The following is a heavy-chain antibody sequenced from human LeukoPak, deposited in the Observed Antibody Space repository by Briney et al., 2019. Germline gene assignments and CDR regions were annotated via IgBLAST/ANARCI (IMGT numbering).Heavy chain of an antibody. CDR1: GFTFSSYA. V-gene: IGHV4-59*01. CDR2: IYYSGST. D-gene: IGHD7-27*01. Sequence: GSLRLSCAASGFTFSSYAMSWVRQAPGKGLEWIGYIYYSGSTNYNPSLKSRVTISVDTSKNQFSLKLSSVTAADTAVYYCARETPGAGHFDYWGQGSLVTVSS. J-gene: IGHJ4*02. CDR3: ARETPGAGHFDY.